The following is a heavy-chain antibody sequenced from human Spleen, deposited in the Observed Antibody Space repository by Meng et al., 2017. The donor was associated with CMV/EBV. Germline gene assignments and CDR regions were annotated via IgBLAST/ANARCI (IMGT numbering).Heavy chain of an antibody. CDR3: ARVQPITGTKDDAFDI. V-gene: IGHV3-48*03. CDR1: GFTFSGYE. Sequence: GESLKISCVVSGFTFSGYEMNWVRLAPGKGLEWVSYISSSGNIKYYADSVKGRFTISRDNAKNSLYLQMNSLRAEDTAVYYCARVQPITGTKDDAFDIWGQGTMVTVSS. D-gene: IGHD1-7*01. CDR2: ISSSGNIK. J-gene: IGHJ3*02.